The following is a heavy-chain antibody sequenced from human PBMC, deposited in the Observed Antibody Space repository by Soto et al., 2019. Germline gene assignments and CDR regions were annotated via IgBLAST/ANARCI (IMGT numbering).Heavy chain of an antibody. CDR3: ARRMVSGSLNYYYGMDV. D-gene: IGHD2-8*01. V-gene: IGHV5-51*01. J-gene: IGHJ6*02. CDR1: GYSFTSYW. Sequence: PGESLKISCKGSGYSFTSYWIGWVRQMPGKGLEWMGIIYPGDSDTRYSPSFQGQVTISADKSISTAYLQWSSLKASDTAMYYCARRMVSGSLNYYYGMDVWGQGTTVTVSS. CDR2: IYPGDSDT.